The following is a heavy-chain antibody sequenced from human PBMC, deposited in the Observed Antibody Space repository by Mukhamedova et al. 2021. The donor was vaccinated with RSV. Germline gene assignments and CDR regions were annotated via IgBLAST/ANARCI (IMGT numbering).Heavy chain of an antibody. J-gene: IGHJ4*02. Sequence: TFSTSAMSWVRQAPGKGLEWVSIINSGGTATYYADSVKGRFTISRDNSRNTLFLQMNGLRAEDTAVYYCAKAKSIYYCGQGTRV. D-gene: IGHD3-10*01. CDR2: INSGGTAT. V-gene: IGHV3-23*03. CDR3: AKAKSIYY. CDR1: TFSTSA.